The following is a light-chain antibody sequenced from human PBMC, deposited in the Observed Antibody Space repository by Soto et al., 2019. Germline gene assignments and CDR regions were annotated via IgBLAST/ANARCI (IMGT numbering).Light chain of an antibody. Sequence: EIVMTQSPATQSVSPGERATLSCRASQSVSSSLAWYQQKPGQAPRLLIYGASTRATGIPARFSGSGSGTEFTLTISSLQSEDFAVYYCQQYNNWPPLTFGGGTKVDIK. CDR2: GAS. V-gene: IGKV3D-15*01. J-gene: IGKJ4*01. CDR3: QQYNNWPPLT. CDR1: QSVSSS.